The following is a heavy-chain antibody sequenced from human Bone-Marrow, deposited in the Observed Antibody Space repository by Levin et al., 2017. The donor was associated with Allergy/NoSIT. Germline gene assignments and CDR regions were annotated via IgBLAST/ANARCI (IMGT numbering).Heavy chain of an antibody. V-gene: IGHV3-11*01. Sequence: TGGSLRLSCAASGFTISDSAMNWIRQGPGKGLEWISYIDRSSGTTTYIADSVKGRFTISRDNAKNSVDLQMNSLRVEDTAVYYCARRYCGGSCAPFMFYGMDVRGQGTTVIVSS. CDR2: IDRSSGTTT. CDR1: GFTISDSA. D-gene: IGHD2-15*01. J-gene: IGHJ6*02. CDR3: ARRYCGGSCAPFMFYGMDV.